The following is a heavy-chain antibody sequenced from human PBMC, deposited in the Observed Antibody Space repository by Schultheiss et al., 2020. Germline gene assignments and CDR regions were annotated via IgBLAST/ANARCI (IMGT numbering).Heavy chain of an antibody. CDR2: INHSGST. CDR3: ARRGYRNHFDY. CDR1: GGSISSGGYS. V-gene: IGHV4-30-2*05. D-gene: IGHD5-18*01. Sequence: SETLSLTCAVSGGSISSGGYSWSWIRQPPGKGLEWIGEINHSGSTNYNPSLKSRVTISVDTSKNQFSLKLSSVTAADTAVYYCARRGYRNHFDYWGQGTLVTVSS. J-gene: IGHJ4*02.